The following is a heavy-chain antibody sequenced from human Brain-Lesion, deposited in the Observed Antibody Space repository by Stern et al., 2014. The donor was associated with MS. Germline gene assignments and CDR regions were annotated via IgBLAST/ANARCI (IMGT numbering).Heavy chain of an antibody. Sequence: QVQLVQSGAEVKKPGASVKVSCKTSGYIFTGYYIHWVRQAPGQGLEWMAWINPNTGGTKYAQKVQGRVTMSRDTSTSTAYVELSSLTSDDTAVYYCARDQRGITIFGVVTDYYYLGMDVWGQGTTVTVSS. J-gene: IGHJ6*02. D-gene: IGHD3-3*01. CDR2: INPNTGGT. CDR1: GYIFTGYY. CDR3: ARDQRGITIFGVVTDYYYLGMDV. V-gene: IGHV1-2*02.